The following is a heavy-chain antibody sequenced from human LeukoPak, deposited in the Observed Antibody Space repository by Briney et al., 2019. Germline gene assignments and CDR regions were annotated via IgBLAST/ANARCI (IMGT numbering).Heavy chain of an antibody. J-gene: IGHJ3*01. V-gene: IGHV1-58*01. Sequence: GASVKVSCKASGFTFSNSAVQWVRQARGQRLEWIGWIVVGSGNTNYAQKFRERVAITRDMSTGTTYMELSSLRSEDTAVYYCARDMSTAVTPISYAFDVWGQGTMVTVSS. CDR1: GFTFSNSA. CDR3: ARDMSTAVTPISYAFDV. CDR2: IVVGSGNT. D-gene: IGHD4-23*01.